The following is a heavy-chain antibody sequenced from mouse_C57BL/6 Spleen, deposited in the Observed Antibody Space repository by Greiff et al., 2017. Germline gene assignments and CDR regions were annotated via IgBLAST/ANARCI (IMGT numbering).Heavy chain of an antibody. V-gene: IGHV1-42*01. D-gene: IGHD1-1*01. CDR1: GYSFTGYY. Sequence: VQLQQSGPELVKPGASVKISCKASGYSFTGYYMNWVKQSPEKSLEWIGEINPSTGGTTYNQKFKAKATLTVDKSSSTAYMQLKSLTSEDSAVYYCARDPYGSSFYYAMDYWGQGTSVTVSS. CDR3: ARDPYGSSFYYAMDY. J-gene: IGHJ4*01. CDR2: INPSTGGT.